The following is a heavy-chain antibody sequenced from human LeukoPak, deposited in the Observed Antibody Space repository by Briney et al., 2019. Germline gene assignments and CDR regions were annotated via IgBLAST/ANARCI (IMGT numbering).Heavy chain of an antibody. CDR1: GGTFSSYA. D-gene: IGHD6-13*01. CDR2: IIPIFGTA. V-gene: IGHV1-69*06. CDR3: ARQVSIAGTLYYFDY. J-gene: IGHJ4*02. Sequence: GASVKVSCKASGGTFSSYAISWVRQAPGQGLEWMGGIIPIFGTANHAQKFQGRVTITADKSTSTAYMELSSLRSEDTAVYYCARQVSIAGTLYYFDYWGQGTLVTVSS.